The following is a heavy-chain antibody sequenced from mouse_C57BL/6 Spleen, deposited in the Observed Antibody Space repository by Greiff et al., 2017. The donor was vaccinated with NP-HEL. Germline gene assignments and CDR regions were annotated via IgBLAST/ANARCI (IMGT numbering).Heavy chain of an antibody. Sequence: EVKVVESVAELVRPGASVKLSCTASGFNIKNTYMHWVKQRPEQGLEWIGRIDPANGNTKYAPKFQGKATITADTSSNTAYLQLSSLTSEDTAIYYCARGAAQDSAWFAYWGQGTLVTVSA. CDR1: GFNIKNTY. D-gene: IGHD3-2*02. J-gene: IGHJ3*01. V-gene: IGHV14-3*01. CDR2: IDPANGNT. CDR3: ARGAAQDSAWFAY.